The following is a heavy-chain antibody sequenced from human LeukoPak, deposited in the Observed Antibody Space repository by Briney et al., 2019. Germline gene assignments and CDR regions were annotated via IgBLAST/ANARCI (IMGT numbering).Heavy chain of an antibody. CDR2: ISGSGGST. J-gene: IGHJ3*02. Sequence: GGSLRLSCAASGFTFSSYAMSWVRQAPGKGLEWVSAISGSGGSTYYADSVKGRFTISRDNSKNTLYLQMYSLRAEDTAVYYCASRSGHDSSGYREAFDIWGQGTMVTVSS. V-gene: IGHV3-23*01. D-gene: IGHD3-22*01. CDR3: ASRSGHDSSGYREAFDI. CDR1: GFTFSSYA.